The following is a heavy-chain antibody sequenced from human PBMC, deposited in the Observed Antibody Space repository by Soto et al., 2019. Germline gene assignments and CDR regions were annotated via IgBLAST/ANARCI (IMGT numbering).Heavy chain of an antibody. Sequence: QVQSVQSGAEVNRPGSSEKVSCKASGGAFDFYSINWVRQAPGLGLEWMGRVNPIVSMSNYAQKFQGRVTMTADKSTSTAFMELSSLRSEDTAIYYCASSYGSGYRAFDYWGQGALVTVSS. D-gene: IGHD3-10*01. J-gene: IGHJ4*02. CDR3: ASSYGSGYRAFDY. CDR1: GGAFDFYS. V-gene: IGHV1-69*02. CDR2: VNPIVSMS.